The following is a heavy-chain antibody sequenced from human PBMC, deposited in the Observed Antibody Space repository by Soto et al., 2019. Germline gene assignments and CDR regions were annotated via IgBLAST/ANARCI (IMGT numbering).Heavy chain of an antibody. J-gene: IGHJ2*01. D-gene: IGHD2-21*01. CDR2: IYWDDDR. Sequence: QITLKESGPTLVKPTQTLTLTCTFSGFSLSTSGVGVGWIRQPPGKALEWLALIYWDDDRRYSPSLKSRLTITHDTSKNQLVLTMSDMDPVHTATDYHAHRGASSFLCAYWGRRTLVPVGS. CDR1: GFSLSTSGVG. V-gene: IGHV2-5*02. CDR3: AHRGASSFLCAY.